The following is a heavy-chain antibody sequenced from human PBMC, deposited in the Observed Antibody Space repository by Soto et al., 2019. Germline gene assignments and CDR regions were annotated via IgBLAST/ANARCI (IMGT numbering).Heavy chain of an antibody. CDR3: ARGYYDYIWGSPKGNDAFDI. D-gene: IGHD3-16*01. CDR1: GFTFSSYD. J-gene: IGHJ3*02. Sequence: LRLSCAASGFTFSSYDVHWVRQATGKGLEWVSAIGTAGDTYYPGSVKGRFTISRENAKNSLYLQMNSLRAGDTAVYYCARGYYDYIWGSPKGNDAFDIWGQGTMVTVSS. CDR2: IGTAGDT. V-gene: IGHV3-13*01.